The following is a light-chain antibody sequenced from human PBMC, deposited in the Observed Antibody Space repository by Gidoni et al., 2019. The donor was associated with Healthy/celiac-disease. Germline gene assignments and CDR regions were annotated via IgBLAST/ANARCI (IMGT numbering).Light chain of an antibody. CDR3: QQYYSTPLT. J-gene: IGKJ3*01. Sequence: DIVMTQSPAFLAVSLGERATINCKSSQSVLYSSNNKNYLAWYQQKPGQPPKLLIYWASTRESGVPDRFSGSGSGTDFTLTISSLQAEDVAVYYCQQYYSTPLTFXPXTKVDIK. CDR2: WAS. V-gene: IGKV4-1*01. CDR1: QSVLYSSNNKNY.